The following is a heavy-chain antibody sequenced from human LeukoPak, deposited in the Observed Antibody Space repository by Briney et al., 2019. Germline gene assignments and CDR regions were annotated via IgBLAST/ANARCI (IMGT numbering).Heavy chain of an antibody. V-gene: IGHV3-21*04. D-gene: IGHD5-18*01. CDR1: GFTFSSYS. J-gene: IGHJ4*02. Sequence: GGSLRLSCAASGFTFSSYSMNWVRQAPGKGLEWVSSISSSSSYIYYADSVKGRFTISRDNAKNSLYLQMNSLKTEDTAVYYCARVFRGYNYNGVDYWGQGTLVTVSS. CDR3: ARVFRGYNYNGVDY. CDR2: ISSSSSYI.